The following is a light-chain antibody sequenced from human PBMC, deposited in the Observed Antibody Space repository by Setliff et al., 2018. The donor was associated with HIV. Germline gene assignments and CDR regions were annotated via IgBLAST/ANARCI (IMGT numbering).Light chain of an antibody. V-gene: IGLV2-8*01. CDR2: EVN. CDR1: SGDVGNYNY. J-gene: IGLJ1*01. CDR3: SSYVGIRKFV. Sequence: QSVLTQPPSASGSPGQSVTISCTGTSGDVGNYNYVSWYQHLPGKAPKLIIYEVNKRPSGVPDRFSGSKSGNTASLTVSGLQDDDEADYYCSSYVGIRKFVFGTGTKVTVL.